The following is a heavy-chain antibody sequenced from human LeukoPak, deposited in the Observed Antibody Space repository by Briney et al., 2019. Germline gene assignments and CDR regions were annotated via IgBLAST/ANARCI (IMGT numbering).Heavy chain of an antibody. CDR3: ARTYAGNSRFDY. D-gene: IGHD4-23*01. V-gene: IGHV3-74*01. Sequence: PGGSLRLSCAASGFTFTSYWMHWVRQPPGNGLVWVSRINSDGSNTYYADSVKGRFTISRDNAKNTLYLQMNSLRAEDTAVYYCARTYAGNSRFDYWGQGTLVTVSS. CDR1: GFTFTSYW. J-gene: IGHJ4*02. CDR2: INSDGSNT.